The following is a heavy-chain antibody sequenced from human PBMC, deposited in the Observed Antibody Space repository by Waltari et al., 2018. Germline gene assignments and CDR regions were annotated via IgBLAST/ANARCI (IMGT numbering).Heavy chain of an antibody. Sequence: EVQLLQSGGGLVQPGGSLKLSCAASGFVFTDYAMSWVRQAPGKGLEWVSCITDIGGRILYAESVRGRFTISSDSAYNIVYLQMNSLRGEYTAVYYCAKDLYTTFVAVDSWGQGSLVSVSS. CDR2: ITDIGGRI. CDR3: AKDLYTTFVAVDS. J-gene: IGHJ4*02. CDR1: GFVFTDYA. V-gene: IGHV3-23*01. D-gene: IGHD1-26*01.